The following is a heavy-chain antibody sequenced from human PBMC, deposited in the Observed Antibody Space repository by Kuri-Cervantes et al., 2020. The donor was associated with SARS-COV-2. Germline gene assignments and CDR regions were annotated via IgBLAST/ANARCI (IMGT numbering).Heavy chain of an antibody. V-gene: IGHV3-23*01. Sequence: GESLKISCAASGFTFSSYAMSWVRQAPGKGLEWVSAISGSGGSTYYADSVKGRFTISRDNSKNTLYLQMNSLRAEDTAVYYCARDDGYFYGYWGQGTLVTVSS. D-gene: IGHD5-18*01. CDR1: GFTFSSYA. CDR2: ISGSGGST. CDR3: ARDDGYFYGY. J-gene: IGHJ4*02.